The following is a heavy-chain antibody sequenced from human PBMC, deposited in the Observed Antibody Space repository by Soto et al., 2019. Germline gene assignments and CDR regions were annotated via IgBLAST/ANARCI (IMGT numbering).Heavy chain of an antibody. V-gene: IGHV1-18*01. J-gene: IGHJ4*02. CDR1: GSTFTSYG. D-gene: IGHD2-21*02. CDR3: ARDPPLAYCGGDCYPSFDY. CDR2: ISPYNGNT. Sequence: QVQLVQSGAEVKKPGASVKVSCKASGSTFTSYGISWGRQPPGQGLEWMGWISPYNGNTNYAQKLQSRVTMTTDTSTSTAYMELRSLRSDDTAVYYCARDPPLAYCGGDCYPSFDYWGQGTLVTVSS.